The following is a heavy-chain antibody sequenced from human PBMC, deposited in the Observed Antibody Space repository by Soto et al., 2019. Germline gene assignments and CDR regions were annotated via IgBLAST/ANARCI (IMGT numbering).Heavy chain of an antibody. Sequence: PSGTLSLTCTVSGGSISSYYWSWIRQPPGKGLEWIGYIYYSGSTNYNPSLKSRVTISVDTSKNQFSLKLSSVTAADTAVYYCARGPTYYYDSSGYPPFDYWGQGALVTVSS. D-gene: IGHD3-22*01. CDR2: IYYSGST. CDR3: ARGPTYYYDSSGYPPFDY. J-gene: IGHJ4*02. CDR1: GGSISSYY. V-gene: IGHV4-59*01.